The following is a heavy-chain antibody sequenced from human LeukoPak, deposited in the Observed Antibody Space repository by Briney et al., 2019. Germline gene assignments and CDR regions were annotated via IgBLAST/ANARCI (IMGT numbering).Heavy chain of an antibody. CDR3: AKGSYYDSSGSFYFDY. CDR1: GFTFSRYG. J-gene: IGHJ4*02. D-gene: IGHD3-22*01. CDR2: ISGSGDNT. Sequence: GGSLRLSCAASGFTFSRYGMTWVRQAPGKGLEWVSGISGSGDNTYYADSVKGRFTISGDNSKNTLYVQVNSLGTEDTAAYYCAKGSYYDSSGSFYFDYWGQGTLVTVSS. V-gene: IGHV3-23*01.